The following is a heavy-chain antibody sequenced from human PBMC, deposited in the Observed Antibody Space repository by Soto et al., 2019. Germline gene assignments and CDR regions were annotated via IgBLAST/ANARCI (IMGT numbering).Heavy chain of an antibody. Sequence: QVQLQESGPGLVKPSQTLSLPCTVSGGSISSGDDYLSWIRQPPGKGLEWIGYIYHSGSTYYNPSLKSRVTISVDTSKNQFSLKLSSVTAADTAVYYCARERPDGARLDPWGQGTLVTVSS. CDR3: ARERPDGARLDP. D-gene: IGHD6-6*01. CDR2: IYHSGST. CDR1: GGSISSGDDY. J-gene: IGHJ5*02. V-gene: IGHV4-30-4*01.